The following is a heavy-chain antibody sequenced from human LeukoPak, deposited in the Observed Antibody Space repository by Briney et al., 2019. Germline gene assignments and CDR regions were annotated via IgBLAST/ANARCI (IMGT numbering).Heavy chain of an antibody. CDR3: ARGAALQLWFSY. J-gene: IGHJ4*02. D-gene: IGHD5-18*01. CDR1: GGTFSSYA. V-gene: IGHV1-69*06. Sequence: SVKVSCKASGGTFSSYAISWVRQAPVQGLEWMGGIIPIFGTANYAQKFQGRVTITADKSTSTAYMELSSLRSEDTAVYYCARGAALQLWFSYWGQGTLVTVSS. CDR2: IIPIFGTA.